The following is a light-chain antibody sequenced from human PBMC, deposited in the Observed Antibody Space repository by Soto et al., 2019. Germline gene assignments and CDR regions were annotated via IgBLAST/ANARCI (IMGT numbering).Light chain of an antibody. CDR3: QQYHNWPPWT. CDR2: GAS. Sequence: EIVMTQSPVTLSVSPGERATLSCRASQSLRSNLAWYQQRPGQAPRLLIYGASIRATGIPDRFSGSGSGTEFTLTINSLQSEDFALYYCQQYHNWPPWTFGQGTKVEIK. CDR1: QSLRSN. J-gene: IGKJ1*01. V-gene: IGKV3-15*01.